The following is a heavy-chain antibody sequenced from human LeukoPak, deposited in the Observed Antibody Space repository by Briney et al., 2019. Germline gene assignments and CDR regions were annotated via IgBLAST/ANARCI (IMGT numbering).Heavy chain of an antibody. V-gene: IGHV3-7*03. CDR1: GFTFSSYW. J-gene: IGHJ5*02. Sequence: GGSLRFSCAASGFTFSSYWMSWVRQAPGKGLEWVANIKQDGSEKYYVDSVKGRFTISRDNAKNSLYLQMNSLRAEDTAVYYCARGMVPRTGYYGSGSYYNVRWFDPWGQGTLVTVSS. CDR2: IKQDGSEK. CDR3: ARGMVPRTGYYGSGSYYNVRWFDP. D-gene: IGHD3-10*01.